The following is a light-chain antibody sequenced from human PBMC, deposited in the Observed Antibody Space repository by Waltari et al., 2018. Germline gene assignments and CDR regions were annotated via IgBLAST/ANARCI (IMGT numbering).Light chain of an antibody. CDR2: AAS. Sequence: DIQMTQSPSSLSASVGDRVTITCRASQSISSYLNWFQQKPGKAPKHLIYAASNLQSGVPSRFSGSGSGTDFTLTISSLQPEDFATYYCQQSYSTPPYNFGQGTKLEIK. CDR1: QSISSY. J-gene: IGKJ2*01. CDR3: QQSYSTPPYN. V-gene: IGKV1-39*01.